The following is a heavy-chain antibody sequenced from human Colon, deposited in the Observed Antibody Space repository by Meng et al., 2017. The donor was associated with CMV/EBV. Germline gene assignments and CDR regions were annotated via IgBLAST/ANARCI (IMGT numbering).Heavy chain of an antibody. D-gene: IGHD4-23*01. CDR1: GGSISSSYYW. J-gene: IGHJ4*02. CDR3: ARDPTLRWIDY. CDR2: NYYRGST. V-gene: IGHV4-39*07. Sequence: PQAALPRLVQSTAPLPHSSSCVGGSISSSYYWCGCSHPPRGRGLELMGSNYYRGSTYYHPSMKSRVTISVDTSKNQFSLKLSSVTAADTAVYYCARDPTLRWIDYWGQGTLVTVSS.